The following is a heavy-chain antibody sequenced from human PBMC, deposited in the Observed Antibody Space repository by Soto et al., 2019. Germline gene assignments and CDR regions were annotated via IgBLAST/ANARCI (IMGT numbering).Heavy chain of an antibody. V-gene: IGHV3-23*01. CDR1: GFTFSSYA. Sequence: PGESLKISCAASGFTFSSYAMSWVRQAPGKGLEWVSAISGSGGSTYYADSVKGRFTISRDNSKNTLYLQMNSLRAEDTAVYYCEPDQYYYDSSWMGYWGQGTLVTVSS. J-gene: IGHJ4*02. CDR2: ISGSGGST. CDR3: EPDQYYYDSSWMGY. D-gene: IGHD3-22*01.